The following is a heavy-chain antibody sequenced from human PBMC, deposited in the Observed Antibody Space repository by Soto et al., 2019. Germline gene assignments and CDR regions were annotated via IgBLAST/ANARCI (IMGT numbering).Heavy chain of an antibody. CDR3: VRLGMNYAFDN. CDR1: GGSISSSSYY. D-gene: IGHD7-27*01. Sequence: SETLSLTCTVSGGSISSSSYYWGWIRQPPGKGLEWIGSIYYSGSTYYNPSLKSRVTISVDTAKNQFSLKLSSVTAAGTAVYYCVRLGMNYAFDNWGQGTMVTVSS. CDR2: IYYSGST. V-gene: IGHV4-39*01. J-gene: IGHJ3*02.